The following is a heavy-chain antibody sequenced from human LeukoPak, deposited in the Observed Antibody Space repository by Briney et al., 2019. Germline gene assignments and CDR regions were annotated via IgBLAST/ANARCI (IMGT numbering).Heavy chain of an antibody. CDR2: TYFRAKWFN. V-gene: IGHV6-1*01. CDR1: RDTASSNSAA. CDR3: ARDFRDGYSPGFDP. D-gene: IGHD5-24*01. Sequence: RSLSLTSAISRDTASSNSAASNSIRLPPSGGLEWLGRTYFRAKWFNEYAVSVKGRITINPDTSKNQFSLQLNSVTPEDTAVYYCARDFRDGYSPGFDPWGQGTLVTVSS. J-gene: IGHJ5*02.